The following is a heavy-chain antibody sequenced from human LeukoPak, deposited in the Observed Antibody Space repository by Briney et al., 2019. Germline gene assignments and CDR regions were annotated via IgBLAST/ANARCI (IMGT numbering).Heavy chain of an antibody. CDR2: MSASGGST. Sequence: GGSLRLSCAASGFTFSSYAMSWVRQAPGKGLEWVSTMSASGGSTYFADSVKGRFTISRDNSKNTLYLQMNSLRVEDTAVYYCAKDRALNWLDPWGQGTLVIVSS. V-gene: IGHV3-23*01. J-gene: IGHJ5*02. CDR1: GFTFSSYA. CDR3: AKDRALNWLDP.